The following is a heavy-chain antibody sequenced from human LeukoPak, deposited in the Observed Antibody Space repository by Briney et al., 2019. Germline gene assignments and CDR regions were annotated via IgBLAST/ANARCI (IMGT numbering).Heavy chain of an antibody. CDR1: GFTFSSYG. CDR2: ISYDGSNK. CDR3: ARDGILTGYYMDAFDI. J-gene: IGHJ3*02. Sequence: PGGSLRLSCAASGFTFSSYGMHWVRQAPGKGLEWVAVISYDGSNKYYADSVKGRFTISRDNSKNTLYLQMNSLRAEDTAVYYCARDGILTGYYMDAFDIWGQGTMVTVSS. D-gene: IGHD3-9*01. V-gene: IGHV3-30*03.